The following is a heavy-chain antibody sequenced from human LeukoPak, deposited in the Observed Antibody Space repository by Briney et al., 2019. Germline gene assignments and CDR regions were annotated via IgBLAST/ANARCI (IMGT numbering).Heavy chain of an antibody. J-gene: IGHJ4*02. Sequence: SGPALVKPTQTLTLTCTFSGFSLSTSGMCVSWIRQPPGKALEWLARIDWDDDKYYSTSLKTTLTISKDTSKNPVVLTMTNMDPVDTATYYCARPRYCSTTSDTYFDYWGQGTLVTVSS. CDR2: IDWDDDK. D-gene: IGHD2-2*01. V-gene: IGHV2-70*11. CDR1: GFSLSTSGMC. CDR3: ARPRYCSTTSDTYFDY.